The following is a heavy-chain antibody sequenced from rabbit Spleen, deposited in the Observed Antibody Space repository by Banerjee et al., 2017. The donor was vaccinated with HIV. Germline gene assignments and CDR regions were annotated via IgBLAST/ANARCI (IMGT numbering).Heavy chain of an antibody. CDR1: GFTLSSYY. CDR2: IDPVFGIT. J-gene: IGHJ6*01. V-gene: IGHV1S7*01. Sequence: QSLEEYGGDLVKPGASLTLTCKASGFTLSSYYMNWVRQAPGKGLEWIGYIDPVFGITYYANWVNGRFSISRENAQNTVLLQMTSLTAADTATYFCARDGAGGSYFALWGPGTLVTV. D-gene: IGHD8-1*01. CDR3: ARDGAGGSYFAL.